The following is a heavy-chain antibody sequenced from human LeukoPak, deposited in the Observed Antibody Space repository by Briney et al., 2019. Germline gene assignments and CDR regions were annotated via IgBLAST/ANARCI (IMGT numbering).Heavy chain of an antibody. CDR2: ISSSSSYI. V-gene: IGHV3-21*04. Sequence: GGSLRLSCAASGFTFSSYSMNWVRQAPGKGLEWVSSISSSSSYIYYADSVKGRFTISRDNAKNSLYLQMNSLRAEDTAVYYCAKVGPYGSGSYFQPSWIDPWGQGTLVTVSS. J-gene: IGHJ5*02. CDR1: GFTFSSYS. CDR3: AKVGPYGSGSYFQPSWIDP. D-gene: IGHD3-10*01.